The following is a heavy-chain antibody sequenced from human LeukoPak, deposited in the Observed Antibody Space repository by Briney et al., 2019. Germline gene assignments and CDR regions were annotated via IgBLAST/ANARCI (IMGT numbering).Heavy chain of an antibody. V-gene: IGHV3-21*01. D-gene: IGHD6-13*01. CDR2: ISSSSSYI. Sequence: GGSLRLSCAASGFTFSSYSMNWVRQAPGKGLEWVSSISSSSSYIYYADSVEGRFTISRDNAKNSVYLQMNSLRAEDTAVYYCARYIAAAGLDYWGQGTQVTVSS. CDR3: ARYIAAAGLDY. J-gene: IGHJ4*02. CDR1: GFTFSSYS.